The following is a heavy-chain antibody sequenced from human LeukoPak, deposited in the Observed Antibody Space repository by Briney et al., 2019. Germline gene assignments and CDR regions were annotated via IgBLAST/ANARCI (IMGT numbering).Heavy chain of an antibody. CDR3: ARDIWGFGD. Sequence: SETLSLTCTVSGYSISSGYYWGWIRQPPGKALEWIGNIFYSGSTYYSPSLKSRVTISLDTSRNQFSLKLNSVTAADTAVYYCARDIWGFGDWGQGTMVTVSS. CDR1: GYSISSGYY. J-gene: IGHJ3*01. CDR2: IFYSGST. V-gene: IGHV4-38-2*02. D-gene: IGHD3-10*01.